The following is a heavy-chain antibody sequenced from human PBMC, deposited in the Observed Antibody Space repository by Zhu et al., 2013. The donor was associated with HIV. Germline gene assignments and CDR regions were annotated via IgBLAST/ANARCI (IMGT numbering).Heavy chain of an antibody. V-gene: IGHV1-18*01. D-gene: IGHD1-1*01. CDR1: GFTFDSYG. CDR3: ARDDDEDSHDDAKYDLDY. CDR2: ISGDNGDT. Sequence: QVQLIQSGGEVKKPGASVKVSCQTSGFTFDSYGFSWLRQAPGQGPEWMGWISGDNGDTNYAQKFQDRITLTTDISTSTVYMELRSLRSDDTAVYYCARDDDEDSHDDAKYDLDYWGQGTLVTVSS. J-gene: IGHJ4*02.